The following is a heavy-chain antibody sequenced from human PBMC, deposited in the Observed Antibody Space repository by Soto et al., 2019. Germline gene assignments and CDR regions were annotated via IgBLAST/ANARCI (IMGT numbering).Heavy chain of an antibody. V-gene: IGHV3-48*03. CDR2: ISSSGSTI. J-gene: IGHJ6*02. D-gene: IGHD3-10*01. CDR3: AKEGMVRGVLILHYYSYGMDV. Sequence: GGSLRLSCGASGFTFSSYEMNWVRQAPGKGLEWVSYISSSGSTIYYADSVRGRFTISRDNAKNSLYLQMNSLRAEDTAVYYCAKEGMVRGVLILHYYSYGMDVWGQGTTVTVYS. CDR1: GFTFSSYE.